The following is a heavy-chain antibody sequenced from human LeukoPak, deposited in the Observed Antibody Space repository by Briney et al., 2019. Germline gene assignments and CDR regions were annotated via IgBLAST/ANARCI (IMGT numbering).Heavy chain of an antibody. CDR1: GFTFSSYA. D-gene: IGHD4-23*01. CDR3: ARGSDGGGYYYYYYYMDV. J-gene: IGHJ6*03. Sequence: GGSLRLSCAASGFTFSSYAMHWVRQAPGKGLEWVAVISYDGSNKYYADSVKGRFTISRDNSKNTLYLQMNSLRAEDTAVYYCARGSDGGGYYYYYYYMDVWGKGTTVTISS. CDR2: ISYDGSNK. V-gene: IGHV3-30*04.